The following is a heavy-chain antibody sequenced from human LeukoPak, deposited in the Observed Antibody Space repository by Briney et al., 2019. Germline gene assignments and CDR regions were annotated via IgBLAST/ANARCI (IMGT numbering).Heavy chain of an antibody. Sequence: PGGSLRLSCVASGFTFSSYWMHWVRQAPGKGLVWVSRTNSDASRTTYADSVKGRFTISRDNAKNTLYLQMTSLRAEDTAVYYCARDGVYCSSSNCYTGYFDLWGRGALVTVSS. J-gene: IGHJ2*01. V-gene: IGHV3-74*01. CDR3: ARDGVYCSSSNCYTGYFDL. CDR2: TNSDASRT. CDR1: GFTFSSYW. D-gene: IGHD2-2*02.